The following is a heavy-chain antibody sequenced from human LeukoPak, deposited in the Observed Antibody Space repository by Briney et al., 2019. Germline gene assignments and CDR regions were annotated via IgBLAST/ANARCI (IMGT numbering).Heavy chain of an antibody. V-gene: IGHV4-34*01. CDR3: ARGGGSSWYNY. J-gene: IGHJ4*02. CDR1: GGSFSGYY. D-gene: IGHD6-13*01. CDR2: INHSGST. Sequence: SETLSLTCAVYGGSFSGYYWSWIRQPPGKGLEWIGEINHSGSTNYNPFLKSRVTISVDTSKNQFSLKLSSVTAADTAVYYCARGGGSSWYNYWGQGTLVTVSS.